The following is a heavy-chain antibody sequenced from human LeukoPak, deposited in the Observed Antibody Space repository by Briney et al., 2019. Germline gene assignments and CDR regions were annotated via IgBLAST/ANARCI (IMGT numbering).Heavy chain of an antibody. V-gene: IGHV4-61*05. J-gene: IGHJ4*02. D-gene: IGHD2/OR15-2a*01. CDR2: ISDIGSI. CDR1: GGSISSNSYY. CDR3: AGHHPRNTVDF. Sequence: SETLSLTCAVSGGSISSNSYYWSWIRQPPGKGLEWIAYISDIGSINYNPSLKSRVTISLDTSKNQFSLKLSSVTAADTAVYYCAGHHPRNTVDFWGQGTLVTVSS.